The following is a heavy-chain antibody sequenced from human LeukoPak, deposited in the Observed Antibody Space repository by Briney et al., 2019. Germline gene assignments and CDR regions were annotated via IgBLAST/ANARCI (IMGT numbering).Heavy chain of an antibody. CDR2: ISWASGSI. Sequence: SLRLSCAASGFTFDDYAMHWVRQAPGKGLEWVSGISWASGSIGYADSVKGRFTISRDNAKNSLYLQMNSLRAEDTAVYYCARGPPGDDYGDPNHYYYYYYMDVWGKGITVTVSS. D-gene: IGHD4-17*01. J-gene: IGHJ6*03. V-gene: IGHV3-9*01. CDR1: GFTFDDYA. CDR3: ARGPPGDDYGDPNHYYYYYYMDV.